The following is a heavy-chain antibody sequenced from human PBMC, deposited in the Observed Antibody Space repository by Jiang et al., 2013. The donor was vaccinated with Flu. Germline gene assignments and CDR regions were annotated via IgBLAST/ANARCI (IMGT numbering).Heavy chain of an antibody. Sequence: LLESGGGVVQPGGSLRLSCAASGFTFSSYGMHWVRQAPGKGLEWVAFIRYDGSNKYYADSVKGRFTISRDNSKNTLYLQMNSLRAEDTAVYYCAKVEDYGDSPHFDYWGQGTLVTVSS. V-gene: IGHV3-30*02. CDR3: AKVEDYGDSPHFDY. D-gene: IGHD4-17*01. CDR1: GFTFSSYG. CDR2: IRYDGSNK. J-gene: IGHJ4*02.